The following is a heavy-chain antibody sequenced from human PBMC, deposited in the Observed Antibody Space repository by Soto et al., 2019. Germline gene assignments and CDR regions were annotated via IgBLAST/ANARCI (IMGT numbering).Heavy chain of an antibody. V-gene: IGHV1-18*01. CDR1: GYTFTSYG. CDR3: ARDRRNRQQLVRVDY. D-gene: IGHD6-13*01. J-gene: IGHJ4*02. Sequence: QVQLLQSGAEVKKPGASVKVSCKASGYTFTSYGISWVRQAPGQGLEWMGWISAYNGNTNYAQKLQGRVTMTTDTSTSTAYMELRSLRSDDTAVYYCARDRRNRQQLVRVDYWGQGTLVTVSS. CDR2: ISAYNGNT.